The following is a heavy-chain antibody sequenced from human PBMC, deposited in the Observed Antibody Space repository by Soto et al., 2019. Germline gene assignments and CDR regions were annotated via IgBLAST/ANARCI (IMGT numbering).Heavy chain of an antibody. J-gene: IGHJ6*02. CDR1: GFSFSYYS. V-gene: IGHV3-33*01. Sequence: QVQLVESGGGVVQPGRSLRVSCAASGFSFSYYSIHWVRQAPGKGLEWLAVIWHDGTKKYYADSVKGRFTISRENSKNTVYLQMTSLRVEDTALYYCARAHADSFDYFYDGMGVWGQGTTVTVSS. D-gene: IGHD5-18*01. CDR3: ARAHADSFDYFYDGMGV. CDR2: IWHDGTKK.